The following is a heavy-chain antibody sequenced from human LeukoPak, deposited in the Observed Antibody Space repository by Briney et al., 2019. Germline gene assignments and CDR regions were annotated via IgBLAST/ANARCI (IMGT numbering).Heavy chain of an antibody. CDR2: ISSSSSYI. CDR1: GFTFSSYS. CDR3: AREVERPYYDFWSGRNWVDY. Sequence: GGSLRLSCAASGFTFSSYSMNWVRQAPGKGLEWVSSISSSSSYIYYADSVKGRFTISRDNAKNSLYLQMNSLRAEDTAVYYCAREVERPYYDFWSGRNWVDYWGQGTLVTVSS. J-gene: IGHJ4*02. D-gene: IGHD3-3*01. V-gene: IGHV3-21*01.